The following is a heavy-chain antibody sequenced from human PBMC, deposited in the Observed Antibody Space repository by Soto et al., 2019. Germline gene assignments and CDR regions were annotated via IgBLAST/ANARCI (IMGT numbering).Heavy chain of an antibody. CDR3: AIIGYYDILKTRPPVTDY. CDR1: GFTFSSYW. CDR2: IKQDGSEK. J-gene: IGHJ4*02. Sequence: EVQLVESGGGLVQPGGSLRLSCAASGFTFSSYWMAWVRQAPGKGLEWVADIKQDGSEKYYVDSVRGRFIISRDNAKNSLYLQMNSLRAEDTAVYFCAIIGYYDILKTRPPVTDYWGQGTLVTVSS. D-gene: IGHD3-9*01. V-gene: IGHV3-7*01.